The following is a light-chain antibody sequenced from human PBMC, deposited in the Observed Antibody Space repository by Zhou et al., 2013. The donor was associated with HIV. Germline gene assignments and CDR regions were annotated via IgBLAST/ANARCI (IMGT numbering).Light chain of an antibody. CDR3: QQRNTWPLT. Sequence: EILLTQSPAILSLSPGERATLSCRASQGVSINLAWLQQKPGQAPRLLIYDASNRQSDIPPRFSGSGSGKEFTLTISSLEPEDSAVYYCQQRNTWPLTFGGGTKVEI. V-gene: IGKV3-11*01. J-gene: IGKJ4*01. CDR2: DAS. CDR1: QGVSIN.